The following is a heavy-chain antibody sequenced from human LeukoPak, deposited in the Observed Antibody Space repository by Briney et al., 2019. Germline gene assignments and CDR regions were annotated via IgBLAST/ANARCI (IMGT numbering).Heavy chain of an antibody. CDR1: GYTFIDYG. CDR2: ISPKNGNT. CDR3: VRDVAVTLFWGHCFDQ. J-gene: IGHJ5*02. V-gene: IGHV1-18*01. Sequence: ASVKVSCKASGYTFIDYGFSWVRQAPGQGLEWMGWISPKNGNTKYAQKFQDRVTMTTDTSTRTVYMELRSLRSDDTAVYYCVRDVAVTLFWGHCFDQWGQGTLVTVSS. D-gene: IGHD7-27*01.